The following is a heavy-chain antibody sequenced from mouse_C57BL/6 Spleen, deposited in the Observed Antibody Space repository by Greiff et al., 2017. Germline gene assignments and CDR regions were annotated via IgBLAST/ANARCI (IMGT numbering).Heavy chain of an antibody. CDR2: IRNKANGYTT. CDR3: ARSSNWVNFDY. CDR1: GFTFTDYY. V-gene: IGHV7-3*01. D-gene: IGHD4-1*01. Sequence: EVQRVESGGGLVQPGGSLSLSCAASGFTFTDYYMSWVRQPPGKALEWLGFIRNKANGYTTEYSASVKGRFTISRDNSQSILYLQMNALRAEDSATYYCARSSNWVNFDYWGQGTTLTVSS. J-gene: IGHJ2*01.